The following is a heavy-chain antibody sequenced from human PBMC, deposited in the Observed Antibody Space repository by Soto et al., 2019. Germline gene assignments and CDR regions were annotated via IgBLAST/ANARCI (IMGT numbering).Heavy chain of an antibody. Sequence: PSETLSLTCTVSGGSISSYYWSWIRQPAGKGLEWIGRIYTSGSTNYNPSLKSRVTMSVDTSKNQFSLKLSSVTAADTAVYYCARETGHDSSGYYYVGFDYWGRGTLVTVSS. V-gene: IGHV4-4*07. CDR2: IYTSGST. CDR1: GGSISSYY. D-gene: IGHD3-22*01. CDR3: ARETGHDSSGYYYVGFDY. J-gene: IGHJ4*02.